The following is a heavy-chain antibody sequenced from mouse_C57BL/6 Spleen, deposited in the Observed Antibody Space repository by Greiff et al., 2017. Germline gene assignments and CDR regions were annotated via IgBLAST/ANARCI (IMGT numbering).Heavy chain of an antibody. CDR3: ARGVYGYDGFAY. CDR1: GFSLTSYG. Sequence: VQLQESGPGLVQPSQSLSITCTVSGFSLTSYGVHWVRQSPGKGLEWLGVIWSGGSTDYNAAFISRLSISKDNSKSQVFFQMNSLQADDTAIYYCARGVYGYDGFAYWGQGTLVTVSA. V-gene: IGHV2-2*01. J-gene: IGHJ3*01. D-gene: IGHD2-2*01. CDR2: IWSGGST.